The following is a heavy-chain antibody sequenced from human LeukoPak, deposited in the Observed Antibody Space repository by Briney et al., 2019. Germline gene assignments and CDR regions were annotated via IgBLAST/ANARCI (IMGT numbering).Heavy chain of an antibody. V-gene: IGHV4-34*01. CDR3: ATWGIAVAGTFDY. J-gene: IGHJ4*02. D-gene: IGHD6-19*01. CDR2: INHSGST. CDR1: GGSFSGYY. Sequence: KSSETLSLTCAVYGGSFSGYYWSWIGQPPGKGLEWIGEINHSGSTNYNPSFKSRVAISVDTSKNQFSLKLSSVTAADTAVYYCATWGIAVAGTFDYWGQGTLVTVST.